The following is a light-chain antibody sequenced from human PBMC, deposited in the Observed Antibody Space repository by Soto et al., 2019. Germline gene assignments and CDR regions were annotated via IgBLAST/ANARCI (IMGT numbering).Light chain of an antibody. V-gene: IGKV3-15*01. J-gene: IGKJ2*01. CDR3: QQYNKWPYT. CDR1: QSVSSN. Sequence: EVVMTQSPATLSVSPGERATLSCRASQSVSSNLAWYQQEPCQAPRLLIFDTSTRVTGIPVRFTGSGSGTEFTLTISSLQSEDFAIYYCQQYNKWPYTFGQGTKLDI. CDR2: DTS.